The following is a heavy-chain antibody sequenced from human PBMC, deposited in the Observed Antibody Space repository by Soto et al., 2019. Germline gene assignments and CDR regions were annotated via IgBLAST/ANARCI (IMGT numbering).Heavy chain of an antibody. V-gene: IGHV3-15*01. CDR3: TSLYYRN. CDR2: IKSKADGGTT. Sequence: EVQLVESGGDLVKPGGSLRLSCAASEFTFANAWISWVRQAPGKGLEWVGRIKSKADGGTTDYAAPVKGRFTISRDESQTTLYLQMNSLKTEDTAVYYCTSLYYRNWGQGTLGTVSS. J-gene: IGHJ4*01. D-gene: IGHD1-26*01. CDR1: EFTFANAW.